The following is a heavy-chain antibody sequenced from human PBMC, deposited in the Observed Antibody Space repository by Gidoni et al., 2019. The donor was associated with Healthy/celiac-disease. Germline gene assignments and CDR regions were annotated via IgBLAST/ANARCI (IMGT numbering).Heavy chain of an antibody. D-gene: IGHD3-3*01. CDR3: ARSPRFLELLSPEYSYYGMDV. J-gene: IGHJ6*02. V-gene: IGHV1-69*01. Sequence: QVQLVQSGAEVKKPGDSVKVSCKASGGTFSSYAISWVRQAPGQGLEWMGGIVPIFGTANFAQKFQGRVTITADESTSTAYMELSSLRSEDTAVYYCARSPRFLELLSPEYSYYGMDVWGQGTTVTVSS. CDR1: GGTFSSYA. CDR2: IVPIFGTA.